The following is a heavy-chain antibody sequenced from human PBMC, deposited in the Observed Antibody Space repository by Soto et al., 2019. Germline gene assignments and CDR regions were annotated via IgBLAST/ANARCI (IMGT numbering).Heavy chain of an antibody. CDR2: ISMSGSYK. J-gene: IGHJ4*02. Sequence: VQLVESGGALVKPGGSLRLSCVGSDFSLRGSYMSWVRQAPGKGLEWLSFISMSGSYKPYAASVEGRFTITRDNVKNILHLQMDSLRAEDTAVYYGASRRHCSNGQCHPFDSWGQGTQVTVSS. V-gene: IGHV3-11*06. D-gene: IGHD2-8*01. CDR3: ASRRHCSNGQCHPFDS. CDR1: DFSLRGSY.